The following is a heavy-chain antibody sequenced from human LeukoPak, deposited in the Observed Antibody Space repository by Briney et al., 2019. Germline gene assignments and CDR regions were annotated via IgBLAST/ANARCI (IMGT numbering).Heavy chain of an antibody. V-gene: IGHV3-66*01. J-gene: IGHJ4*02. CDR3: ARGLYFDY. D-gene: IGHD4/OR15-4a*01. CDR2: LYTGGST. Sequence: GGSLRLSCAASGFTFSSYSMNWVRQAPGKGLEWVSVLYTGGSTYYADSVKGRFTISRDNSKNTLYLQMNTLRAEDTAVYYCARGLYFDYWGQGTLVTVSS. CDR1: GFTFSSYS.